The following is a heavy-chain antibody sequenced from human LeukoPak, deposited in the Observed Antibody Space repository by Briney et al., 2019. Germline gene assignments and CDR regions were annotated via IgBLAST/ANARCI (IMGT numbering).Heavy chain of an antibody. CDR2: IYYSGST. V-gene: IGHV4-59*12. J-gene: IGHJ6*02. CDR3: ARDRSGWYESGMDV. D-gene: IGHD6-19*01. Sequence: SETLSFICTGSGGSISSYYWSWIRQPPGKGLEWIGHIYYSGSTNYNPSLKSRVTISVDTSKNQFSLKLRSVTAADTAVYYCARDRSGWYESGMDVWGQGTTVTVSS. CDR1: GGSISSYY.